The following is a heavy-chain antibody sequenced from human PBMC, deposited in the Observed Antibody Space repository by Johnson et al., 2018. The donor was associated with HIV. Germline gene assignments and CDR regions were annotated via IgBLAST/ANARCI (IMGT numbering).Heavy chain of an antibody. J-gene: IGHJ3*02. V-gene: IGHV3-20*04. Sequence: MLLVESGGGVVQRGGSLRLSCVASGFTFDDYGMSWVRQAPGKGLEWVSGINWNGGSTGYADSVKGRFTISRDNAKNSLYLQMNSLRAEDTALYYCARQPDNFWSSDAFDIWGQGTMVTVSS. CDR1: GFTFDDYG. CDR3: ARQPDNFWSSDAFDI. D-gene: IGHD3-3*01. CDR2: INWNGGST.